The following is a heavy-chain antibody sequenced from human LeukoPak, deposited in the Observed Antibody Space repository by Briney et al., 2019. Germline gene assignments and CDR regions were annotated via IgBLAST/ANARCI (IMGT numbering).Heavy chain of an antibody. V-gene: IGHV3-23*01. D-gene: IGHD5-18*01. CDR3: AKGRGGTAMVFPFDY. J-gene: IGHJ4*02. CDR2: ISGSGGST. CDR1: GFTFSSYA. Sequence: PGGSLRLSCAASGFTFSSYAMGWVRQAPGKRLEWVSAISGSGGSTYYADSVKGRFTISRDNSKNTLYLQMNSLRAEDTAVYYCAKGRGGTAMVFPFDYWGQGTLVTVSS.